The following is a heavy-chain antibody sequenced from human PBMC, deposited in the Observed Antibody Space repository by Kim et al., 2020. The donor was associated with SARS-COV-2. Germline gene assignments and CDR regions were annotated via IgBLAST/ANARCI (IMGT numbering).Heavy chain of an antibody. J-gene: IGHJ6*02. CDR2: IYYGGST. D-gene: IGHD3-10*01. V-gene: IGHV4-59*13. Sequence: SETLSLTCTVSGDSISNYYWSWIRQPPGKGLEWIGYIYYGGSTNYNPSLKSRVTISLDTSKKQFSLKLSSVTAAEPAVYYCARALYGSGTYYYYYYGVDVWGQGTTVTVSS. CDR3: ARALYGSGTYYYYYYGVDV. CDR1: GDSISNYY.